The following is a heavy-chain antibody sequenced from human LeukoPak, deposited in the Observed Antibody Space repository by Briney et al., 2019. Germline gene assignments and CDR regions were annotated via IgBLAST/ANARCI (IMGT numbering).Heavy chain of an antibody. V-gene: IGHV3-53*01. Sequence: GGSLRLSCAASGFTVSSNYMSWVRQAPGKGLEWVPVIYSGGSTYYADSVKGRFTISRDNSKNTLYLQMNSLRAEDTAVYYCARDEYSSGWYKSGDYWGQGTLVTVSS. CDR2: IYSGGST. D-gene: IGHD6-19*01. CDR1: GFTVSSNY. J-gene: IGHJ4*02. CDR3: ARDEYSSGWYKSGDY.